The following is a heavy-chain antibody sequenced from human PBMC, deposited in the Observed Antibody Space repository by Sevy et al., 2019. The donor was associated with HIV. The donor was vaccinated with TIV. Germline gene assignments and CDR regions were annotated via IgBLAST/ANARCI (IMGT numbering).Heavy chain of an antibody. V-gene: IGHV3-43*01. CDR2: LSWDGGST. D-gene: IGHD4-17*01. CDR1: GFTFDDYT. Sequence: GGSLRLSCAASGFTFDDYTMHWVRRAPGKGLEWVSHLSWDGGSTDYADSVKGRFTISRDNSKNSLYLQMNSLRTEDTALYYCAKDMAGRGYGGNSVDFDYWGQGTLVTVSS. CDR3: AKDMAGRGYGGNSVDFDY. J-gene: IGHJ4*02.